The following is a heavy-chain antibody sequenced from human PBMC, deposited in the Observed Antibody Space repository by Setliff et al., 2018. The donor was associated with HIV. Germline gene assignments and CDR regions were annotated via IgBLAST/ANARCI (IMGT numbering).Heavy chain of an antibody. CDR3: ARDDHGALMGVIIRYYYMDV. Sequence: GGSLRLSCAASGFTFSSYTMNWVRQAPGKGLEWVSSISSSSYYIYYADSVKGRFTISRDNAKNSLFLQMNSLRAEDTAVYYCARDDHGALMGVIIRYYYMDVWGKGTTVTVSS. CDR1: GFTFSSYT. J-gene: IGHJ6*03. CDR2: ISSSSYYI. D-gene: IGHD3-10*01. V-gene: IGHV3-21*01.